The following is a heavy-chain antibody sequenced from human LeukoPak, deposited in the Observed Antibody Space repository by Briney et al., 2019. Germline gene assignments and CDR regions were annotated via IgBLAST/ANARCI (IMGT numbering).Heavy chain of an antibody. D-gene: IGHD3-10*01. J-gene: IGHJ5*02. CDR2: ISWNSGSI. CDR3: AKDTGPYYYGSGSYHRFDP. V-gene: IGHV3-9*01. Sequence: PGGSLRLSCAASGFTFDDYAMHWVRHAPGKGLEWVSGISWNSGSIGYADSVKGRFTISRDNAKNSLYLQMNSLRAEDTALYYCAKDTGPYYYGSGSYHRFDPWGQGTLVTVSS. CDR1: GFTFDDYA.